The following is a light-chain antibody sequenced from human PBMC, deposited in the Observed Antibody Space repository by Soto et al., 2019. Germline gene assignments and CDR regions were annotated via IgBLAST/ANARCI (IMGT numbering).Light chain of an antibody. Sequence: DIQMTQSPSSLSASVGDRVTITCQASQGINNFLAWYQQKPGKAPKLLIFAASTLQSGVPSRFSGSGAGTDFSLTISSLQPEDFAIYYCQQFNTYPRTFGQGTTVELK. V-gene: IGKV1-9*01. J-gene: IGKJ1*01. CDR1: QGINNF. CDR3: QQFNTYPRT. CDR2: AAS.